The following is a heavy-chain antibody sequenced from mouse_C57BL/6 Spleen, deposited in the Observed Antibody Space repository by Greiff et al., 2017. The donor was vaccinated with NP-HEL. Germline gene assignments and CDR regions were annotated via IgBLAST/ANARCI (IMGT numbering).Heavy chain of an antibody. CDR3: ARRYDSFYAVDY. Sequence: EVKLMESGGDLVKPGGSLKLSCAASGFTFSSYGMSWVRQTPDKRLEWVATISSGGSYTYYPDSVKGRFTISRDNAKNTLYLHMSSLKSEDTAMYYCARRYDSFYAVDYWGQGTSVTVSS. V-gene: IGHV5-6*02. J-gene: IGHJ4*01. CDR2: ISSGGSYT. CDR1: GFTFSSYG. D-gene: IGHD2-4*01.